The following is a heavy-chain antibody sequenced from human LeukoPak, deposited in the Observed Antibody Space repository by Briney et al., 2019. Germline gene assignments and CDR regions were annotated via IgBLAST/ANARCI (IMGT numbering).Heavy chain of an antibody. D-gene: IGHD4/OR15-4a*01. V-gene: IGHV1-2*06. CDR3: ARRVQTTGVFDY. CDR2: INPNSGDT. CDR1: GYTFTGYY. J-gene: IGHJ4*02. Sequence: GASVKVSCNASGYTFTGYYMHWVRQAPGQRLEWMGRINPNSGDTNYAQKFQGRVTMTGDTSISTAYMELSRLKSDDTAVYYCARRVQTTGVFDYWGQGTLVTVSS.